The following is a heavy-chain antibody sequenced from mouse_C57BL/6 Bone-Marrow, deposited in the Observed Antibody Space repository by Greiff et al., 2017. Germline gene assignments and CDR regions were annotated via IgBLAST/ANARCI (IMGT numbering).Heavy chain of an antibody. CDR2: IHPNSGST. CDR1: GYTFTSYW. J-gene: IGHJ4*01. V-gene: IGHV1-64*01. CDR3: ARPYYSGTFMDC. D-gene: IGHD1-1*01. Sequence: QVQLKQPGAELVKPGASVKLSCKASGYTFTSYWMHWVKQRPGQGLEWIGMIHPNSGSTNYNEKFKSKATLTVDKSSSTAYMQLSSLTSECSAVYFCARPYYSGTFMDCWGQGASVTVSS.